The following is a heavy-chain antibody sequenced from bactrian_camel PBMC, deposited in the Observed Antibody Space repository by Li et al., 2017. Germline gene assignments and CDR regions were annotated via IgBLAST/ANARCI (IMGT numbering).Heavy chain of an antibody. CDR1: PWTGNGYC. CDR2: IYGEAGETIHT. V-gene: IGHV3S6*01. J-gene: IGHJ4*01. Sequence: HVQLVESGGGLVQPGGSLRLSCSASPWTGNGYCMAWFRQAPGKEREGVAGIYGEAGETIHTRYADSVKGRFTVFLDNAKKTMYLQMNSLKPEDTAMYFCAADWRFFPAWIGVLDLARYLYFGPGTQVTVS. D-gene: IGHD1*01.